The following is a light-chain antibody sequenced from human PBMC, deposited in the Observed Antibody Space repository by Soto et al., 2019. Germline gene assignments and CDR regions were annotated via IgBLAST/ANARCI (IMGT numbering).Light chain of an antibody. J-gene: IGKJ1*01. V-gene: IGKV1-39*01. CDR2: GAS. CDR1: QTIRKS. Sequence: DIQMTQSPSSLSASVGDTISITCRSFQTIRKSLNWYQQRPGKAPKLLIYGASTLQSGVPSRFSGSGSETDYTLTISRLQSEDFATYYCQVSDATWTFGQGTKVDIK. CDR3: QVSDATWT.